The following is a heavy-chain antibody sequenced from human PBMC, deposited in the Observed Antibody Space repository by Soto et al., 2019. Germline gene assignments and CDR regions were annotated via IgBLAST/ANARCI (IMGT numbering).Heavy chain of an antibody. CDR3: ARGRRSSGRHDAIDM. J-gene: IGHJ3*02. D-gene: IGHD1-26*01. Sequence: QVQLQESGPGLVRPSETLSLTCTVSGGSISSYYWTWIRQSPGMGVEWIGYVDYSGSPDYNPSLKSRVTMSVDTSKNQCSLSLRSVTAADTAKYYCARGRRSSGRHDAIDMWGQGTMVTVSS. CDR1: GGSISSYY. CDR2: VDYSGSP. V-gene: IGHV4-59*01.